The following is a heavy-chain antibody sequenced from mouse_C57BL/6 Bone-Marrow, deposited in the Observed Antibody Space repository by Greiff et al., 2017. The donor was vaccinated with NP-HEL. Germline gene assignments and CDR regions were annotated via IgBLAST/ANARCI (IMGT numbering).Heavy chain of an antibody. CDR2: IRSKSNNYAT. CDR1: GFSFNTYA. Sequence: EVMLVESGGGLVQPKGSLKLSCAASGFSFNTYAMNWVRQAPGKGLEWVARIRSKSNNYATYYADSVKDRFTISRDDSESMLYLQMNNLKTEDTAMYYCVRQGYYYGSSYAMDYWGQGTSVTVSS. CDR3: VRQGYYYGSSYAMDY. J-gene: IGHJ4*01. V-gene: IGHV10-1*01. D-gene: IGHD1-1*01.